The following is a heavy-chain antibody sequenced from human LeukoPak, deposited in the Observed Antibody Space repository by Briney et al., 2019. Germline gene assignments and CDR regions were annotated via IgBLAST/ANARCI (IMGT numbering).Heavy chain of an antibody. D-gene: IGHD3-22*01. CDR1: GYTFTSYY. V-gene: IGHV1-46*01. Sequence: ASVKVSCKASGYTFTSYYMHWVRQAPGQGLEWMGLINPSGGSTSYAQKFQGRVTMTRDTSTSTVYMELSSLRSEDTAVYYCASADYYDSSGYYIPPGAFDIWGQGTMVTVSS. J-gene: IGHJ3*02. CDR2: INPSGGST. CDR3: ASADYYDSSGYYIPPGAFDI.